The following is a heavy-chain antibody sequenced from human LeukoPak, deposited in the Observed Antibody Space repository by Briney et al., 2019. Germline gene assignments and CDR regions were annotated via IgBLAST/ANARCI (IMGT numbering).Heavy chain of an antibody. CDR1: GFTFSRYS. Sequence: GGSLRLSCAASGFTFSRYSMNWVRQATGRGLEGVSSINSSSSYIYYAHSVRGRFTIHRHNAKNTLYLQMNILRAEDTAVYYCAELGITMIGGVWGKGTTVTISS. CDR3: AELGITMIGGV. D-gene: IGHD3-10*02. J-gene: IGHJ6*04. CDR2: INSSSSYI. V-gene: IGHV3-21*01.